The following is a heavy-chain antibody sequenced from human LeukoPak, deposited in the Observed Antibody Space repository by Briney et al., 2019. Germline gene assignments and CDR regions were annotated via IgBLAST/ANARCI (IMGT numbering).Heavy chain of an antibody. CDR1: GFTFSTYA. CDR2: ISYDGSNK. CDR3: ASSPHDYGDYYNYYYGMDV. J-gene: IGHJ6*02. V-gene: IGHV3-30-3*01. D-gene: IGHD4-17*01. Sequence: GGSLRLSCAASGFTFSTYAMHWVRQAPGKGLEWVAVISYDGSNKYYADSVKGRFTIFRDNSKNTLYLQMNSLRAEDTAVYYCASSPHDYGDYYNYYYGMDVWGQGTTVTVSS.